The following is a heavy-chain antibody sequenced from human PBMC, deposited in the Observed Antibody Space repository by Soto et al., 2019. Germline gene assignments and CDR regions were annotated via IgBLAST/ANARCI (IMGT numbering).Heavy chain of an antibody. CDR1: GFTISSYG. V-gene: IGHV3-23*01. J-gene: IGHJ4*02. CDR3: AKDVNYDILGGYYYY. Sequence: EVQLLESGGGLVQPGGSLRLSCAASGFTISSYGMTWVRQAPGKGLEWVSTIRGSDGSTYDADSVKGRFTISRDNSKNTVYLQMNSRRVEDTAVYFCAKDVNYDILGGYYYYWGQGTLVSVSS. D-gene: IGHD3-9*01. CDR2: IRGSDGST.